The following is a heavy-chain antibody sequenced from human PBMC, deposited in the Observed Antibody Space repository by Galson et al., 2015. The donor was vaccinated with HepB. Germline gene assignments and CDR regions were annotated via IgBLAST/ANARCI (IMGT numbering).Heavy chain of an antibody. D-gene: IGHD1-26*01. V-gene: IGHV3-23*01. J-gene: IGHJ4*02. Sequence: SLRLSCAASGVTFNNHAMTWVRLAPGRGLEWVSSISGSGDSTDYADSVMGRFTISRDNSKNTLYLEMNNLRVDDTAIYYCAKDQSEWDLLGGVFDYWGQGTLVTVSS. CDR2: ISGSGDST. CDR1: GVTFNNHA. CDR3: AKDQSEWDLLGGVFDY.